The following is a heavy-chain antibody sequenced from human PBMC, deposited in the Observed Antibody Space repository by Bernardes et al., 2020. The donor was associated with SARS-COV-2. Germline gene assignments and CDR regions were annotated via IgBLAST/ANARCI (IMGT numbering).Heavy chain of an antibody. V-gene: IGHV4-39*01. J-gene: IGHJ4*02. Sequence: SLPCTVSCASISNTNYYWGWLRQPPGKGLEWVGNIFYGGSTYYNPSLKSRVTVSVDTSKNQFSLKLTSVTAADTAVYYCANTQGFWNDLRFSPYFFDYWGQGTLVTVSA. CDR3: ANTQGFWNDLRFSPYFFDY. CDR2: IFYGGST. D-gene: IGHD3-3*01. CDR1: CASISNTNYY.